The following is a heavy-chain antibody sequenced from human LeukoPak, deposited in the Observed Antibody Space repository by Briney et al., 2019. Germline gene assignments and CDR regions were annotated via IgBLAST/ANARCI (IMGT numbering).Heavy chain of an antibody. CDR3: TVATTRNLLDY. D-gene: IGHD5-12*01. CDR1: GYTFTGCY. J-gene: IGHJ4*02. CDR2: INPNSGGT. Sequence: ASVKVSCKASGYTFTGCYMHWVRQAPGQGLEWMGRINPNSGGTNYAQKFQGRVTMTRDTSISTAYMELSRLRSDDTAVYYCTVATTRNLLDYWGQGTLVTVSS. V-gene: IGHV1-2*06.